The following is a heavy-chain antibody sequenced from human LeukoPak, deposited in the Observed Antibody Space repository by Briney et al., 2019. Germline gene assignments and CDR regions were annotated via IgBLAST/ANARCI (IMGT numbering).Heavy chain of an antibody. V-gene: IGHV1-18*01. J-gene: IGHJ5*02. CDR2: ISAYNGNT. D-gene: IGHD3-10*01. Sequence: ASVKVSCKASGYTFTSYGISWVRQAPGEGLEWMGWISAYNGNTNYAQKLQGRVTMTTDTSTSTAYMELRSLRSDDTAVYYCAREANYYGSDWFDPWGQGTLVTVSS. CDR1: GYTFTSYG. CDR3: AREANYYGSDWFDP.